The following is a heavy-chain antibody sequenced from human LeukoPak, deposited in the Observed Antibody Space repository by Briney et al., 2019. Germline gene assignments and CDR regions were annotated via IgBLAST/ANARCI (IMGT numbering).Heavy chain of an antibody. J-gene: IGHJ4*02. V-gene: IGHV1-2*02. CDR3: VRDTYDFWRGLWGY. CDR2: INPNSGDA. CDR1: GYTFTDFY. D-gene: IGHD3/OR15-3a*01. Sequence: GASLNVSCKASGYTFTDFYIHWVRQAPGQGLEWMGWINPNSGDANYAQKFLGRVIMTRGTSINTAYMELSRLTSDDTGMYYCVRDTYDFWRGLWGYWRQGTLISVP.